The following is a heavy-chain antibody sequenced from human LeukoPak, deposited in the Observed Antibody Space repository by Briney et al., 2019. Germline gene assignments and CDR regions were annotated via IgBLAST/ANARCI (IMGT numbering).Heavy chain of an antibody. CDR2: THPSGNT. V-gene: IGHV4-4*09. J-gene: IGHJ5*02. CDR1: GGSNNSYY. Sequence: SETLSLTCTVSGGSNNSYYWSWIRQPPGKGLEWIGYTHPSGNTNYTPSLKSRVTISIDMSRNQFSLKLSSVTAADTAVYYCARKAPKKGWFDPWGQGTLVTVSS. CDR3: ARKAPKKGWFDP.